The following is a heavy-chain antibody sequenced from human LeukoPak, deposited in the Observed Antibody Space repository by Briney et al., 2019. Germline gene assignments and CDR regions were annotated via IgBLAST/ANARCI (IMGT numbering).Heavy chain of an antibody. V-gene: IGHV3-23*01. CDR3: AKAAYCSSTSCSDEYYYYYYGMDV. CDR2: ISGSGGTK. J-gene: IGHJ6*02. D-gene: IGHD2-2*01. CDR1: GLTFSSYA. Sequence: GGSLTLSCAASGLTFSSYAMSWVRQPPGKGLEWVWAISGSGGTKYYPDSVKGRFTISRDNSKNTLYLQMNSLRAEDTAVYYCAKAAYCSSTSCSDEYYYYYYGMDVWGQGTAVTVSS.